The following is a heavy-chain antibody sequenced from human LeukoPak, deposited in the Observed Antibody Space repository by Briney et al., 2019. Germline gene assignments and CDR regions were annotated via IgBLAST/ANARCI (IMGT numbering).Heavy chain of an antibody. Sequence: SETLSLTCTVSGGSIRSYYWSWIRQPPGKGLEWIAYIYYSGSTNYNPSLKSRVTISVDTSKNQFSLKLSSVTAADTAVYYCARHRSGWLQSSFDYWGQGTLVTVSS. V-gene: IGHV4-59*08. CDR1: GGSIRSYY. CDR3: ARHRSGWLQSSFDY. CDR2: IYYSGST. D-gene: IGHD5-24*01. J-gene: IGHJ4*02.